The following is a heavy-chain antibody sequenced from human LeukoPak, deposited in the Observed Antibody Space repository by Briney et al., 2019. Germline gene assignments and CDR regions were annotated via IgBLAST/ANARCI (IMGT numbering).Heavy chain of an antibody. D-gene: IGHD3-10*01. V-gene: IGHV4-59*08. Sequence: SETLSLTCTVSGGSISSYYWSWIRQPPGKGLEWIGYIYYSGTTNYNPSLKSRVTISVDTSKNQFSLKLSSVTAADTAVYYCVRGAPKDHFDYWGQGTLVTVSS. CDR2: IYYSGTT. CDR3: VRGAPKDHFDY. CDR1: GGSISSYY. J-gene: IGHJ4*02.